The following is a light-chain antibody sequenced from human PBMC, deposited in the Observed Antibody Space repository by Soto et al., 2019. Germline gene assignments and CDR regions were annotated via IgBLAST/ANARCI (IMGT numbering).Light chain of an antibody. J-gene: IGLJ1*01. V-gene: IGLV2-14*01. CDR1: SSDVGRYNH. Sequence: QSALTQPASVSGSPGQSITISCTGTSSDVGRYNHVSWYQHHPGKAPKLLISEVSKRPSGVSNRFSGSKSDYTASLTISGLQAEVEADYYCNSHTSGDFRVFGTGTKLTVL. CDR2: EVS. CDR3: NSHTSGDFRV.